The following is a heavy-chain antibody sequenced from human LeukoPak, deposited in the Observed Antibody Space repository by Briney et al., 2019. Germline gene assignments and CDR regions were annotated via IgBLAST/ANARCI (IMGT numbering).Heavy chain of an antibody. D-gene: IGHD6-6*01. Sequence: SETLSLTCAVYGGSFSGYYWSWIRQPPGKGLEWIGEINHSGSTNYNPSLKSRVTISVDTSKNQFSLKLSSVTAADTAVYYCARGFGSSSGGFDYWGQGTLVSV. V-gene: IGHV4-34*01. J-gene: IGHJ4*02. CDR1: GGSFSGYY. CDR2: INHSGST. CDR3: ARGFGSSSGGFDY.